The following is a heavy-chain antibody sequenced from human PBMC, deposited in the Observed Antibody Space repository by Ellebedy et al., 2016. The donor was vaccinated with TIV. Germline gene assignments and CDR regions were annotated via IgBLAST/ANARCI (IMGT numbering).Heavy chain of an antibody. D-gene: IGHD5-12*01. CDR2: IYYSGST. Sequence: SETLSLTCAIYGGSFSGYYWSWIRQPPGKGLEWIGSIYYSGSTYYNPSLKSRVTISVDTSKNQFSLKLSSVTAADTAVYYCARLRKRSGYDAGFDYWGQGTLVTVSS. V-gene: IGHV4-34*01. CDR1: GGSFSGYY. CDR3: ARLRKRSGYDAGFDY. J-gene: IGHJ4*02.